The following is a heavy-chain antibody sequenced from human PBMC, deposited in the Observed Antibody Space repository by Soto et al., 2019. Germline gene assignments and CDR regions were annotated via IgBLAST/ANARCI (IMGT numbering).Heavy chain of an antibody. Sequence: GGSLRLSCAASGFTFSSYEINWVRQAPGKGLECVSYISSSGSTIYYADSVKGRFTISRDNAKNSLYLQRNSLRAEDTAVYYCASAYEYSNYGYGMDAGGRGTTGNV. CDR1: GFTFSSYE. D-gene: IGHD5-12*01. CDR2: ISSSGSTI. CDR3: ASAYEYSNYGYGMDA. J-gene: IGHJ6*01. V-gene: IGHV3-48*03.